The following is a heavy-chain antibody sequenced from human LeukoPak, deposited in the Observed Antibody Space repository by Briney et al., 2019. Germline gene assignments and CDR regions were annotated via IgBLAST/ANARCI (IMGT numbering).Heavy chain of an antibody. V-gene: IGHV4-59*01. J-gene: IGHJ4*02. CDR2: IYYSGST. CDR1: GGSISSYY. CDR3: ARDVILELRPFDY. Sequence: SETLSLTCTVSGGSISSYYWSWIRQPPGKGLEWIGYIYYSGSTNYNPSLKSRVTISVDTSKNQFSLKLSSVTAADTAVYYCARDVILELRPFDYWGQGTLVTVSS. D-gene: IGHD1-7*01.